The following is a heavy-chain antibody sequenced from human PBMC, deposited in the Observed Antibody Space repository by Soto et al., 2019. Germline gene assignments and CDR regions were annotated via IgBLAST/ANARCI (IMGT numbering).Heavy chain of an antibody. Sequence: QVQLVQSGAEVKKPGSSVKVSCKASGGTFSSYAISWVRQAPGQGLEWMGGIIPIFGTANYAQKFQGRVTITADESTSTAYMALSSLRSEDTAVYYCARDWAEYSSFANWFDPWGQGTLVTVSS. J-gene: IGHJ5*02. V-gene: IGHV1-69*01. CDR3: ARDWAEYSSFANWFDP. D-gene: IGHD6-6*01. CDR2: IIPIFGTA. CDR1: GGTFSSYA.